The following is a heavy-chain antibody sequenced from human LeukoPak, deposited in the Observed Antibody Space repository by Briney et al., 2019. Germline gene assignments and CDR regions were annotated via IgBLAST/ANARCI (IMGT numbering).Heavy chain of an antibody. CDR1: GTSISSSDNY. D-gene: IGHD2-21*01. CDR3: VRHRTYWLGES. V-gene: IGHV4-39*01. CDR2: VSYDANA. Sequence: SETLSLTCAVAGTSISSSDNYWGWNRQAPGKGLENIGFVSYDANAYYNLSFNSRVTISADTSKSQVSLKLSSVTAADVAVYYCVRHRTYWLGESWGLGTLVTVSS. J-gene: IGHJ5*02.